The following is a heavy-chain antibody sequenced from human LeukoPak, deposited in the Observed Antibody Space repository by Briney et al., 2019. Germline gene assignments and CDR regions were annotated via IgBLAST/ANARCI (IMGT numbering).Heavy chain of an antibody. CDR1: GFTVSTYY. J-gene: IGHJ4*02. D-gene: IGHD2-2*01. V-gene: IGHV3-53*01. CDR3: ARALGYCTSTTCLLPFAY. CDR2: IYSGGST. Sequence: SGGSLRLSCAASGFTVSTYYMTWVRQAPGKGLECVSVIYSGGSTYYADSLKGRFTVSRDNSKKTLYLQKKSLRAEDTAMYYCARALGYCTSTTCLLPFAYWGQGTLVTVSS.